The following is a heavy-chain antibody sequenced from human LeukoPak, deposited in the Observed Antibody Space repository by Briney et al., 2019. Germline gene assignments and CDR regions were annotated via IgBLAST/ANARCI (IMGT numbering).Heavy chain of an antibody. D-gene: IGHD6-13*01. V-gene: IGHV5-51*01. CDR1: GYSFTSYW. Sequence: GESLKISCKGSGYSFTSYWIGWVRQMPGKGLEWMGIIYPGDSDTRYSPSFHGQVTISADKSIRTAYLQWSSLKASDTAMYYCTRATRQQLIDYWGQGTLVIVSS. CDR2: IYPGDSDT. CDR3: TRATRQQLIDY. J-gene: IGHJ4*02.